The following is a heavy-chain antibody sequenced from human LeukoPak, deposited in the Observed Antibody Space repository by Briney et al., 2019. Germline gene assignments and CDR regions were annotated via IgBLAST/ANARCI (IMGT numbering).Heavy chain of an antibody. V-gene: IGHV3-53*01. CDR1: GFTVSSNY. CDR2: IYSGGDT. CDR3: ARHRRHCSGATCYSGHDY. J-gene: IGHJ4*02. Sequence: GGSLRLSCAASGFTVSSNYMTWVRQAPGKGLQWVSMIYSGGDTYYVDSVKGRFTISRDNSKNTLYLQMNSLRAEDTAVYYCARHRRHCSGATCYSGHDYWGQGTLVVVSS. D-gene: IGHD2-15*01.